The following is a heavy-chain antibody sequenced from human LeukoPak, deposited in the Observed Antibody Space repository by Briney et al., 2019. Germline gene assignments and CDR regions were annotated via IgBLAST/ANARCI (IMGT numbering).Heavy chain of an antibody. J-gene: IGHJ4*02. D-gene: IGHD6-13*01. Sequence: SSETLSLTCTVSGGSISSSSYYWGWIRQPPGKGLEWIGSIYYSGSTYYNPSLKSRVTISVDTSKNQFSLKLSSVTAADTAVYYCARGISQQLVLDYWGQGTLVTVSS. CDR1: GGSISSSSYY. V-gene: IGHV4-39*07. CDR3: ARGISQQLVLDY. CDR2: IYYSGST.